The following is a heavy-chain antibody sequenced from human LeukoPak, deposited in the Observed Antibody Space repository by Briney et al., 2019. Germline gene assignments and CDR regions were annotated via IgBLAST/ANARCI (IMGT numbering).Heavy chain of an antibody. CDR3: ARWSGYYYYFDY. V-gene: IGHV4-59*01. Sequence: SETLSFTCTVSGGSISSYYWSWIRQPPGKGLEWIGYIYYSGSTNYNPSLKSRVTISVDTSKNQFSLKLSSVTAADTAVYYCARWSGYYYYFDYWGQGTLVTVSS. D-gene: IGHD3-3*01. CDR1: GGSISSYY. J-gene: IGHJ4*02. CDR2: IYYSGST.